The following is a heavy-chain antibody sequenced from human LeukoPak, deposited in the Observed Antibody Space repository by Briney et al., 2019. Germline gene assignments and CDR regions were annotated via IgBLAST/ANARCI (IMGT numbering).Heavy chain of an antibody. D-gene: IGHD1-26*01. CDR1: GYTFTGYY. J-gene: IGHJ5*02. CDR3: ARVGASNNWFDP. Sequence: GASVKVSCKAAGYTFTGYYMHWVRQAHGQGLEWMGWINPSSGGTNYAQKFQSRVTMTRDTSISTAYMEPSRLRSDDTAVYYCARVGASNNWFDPWGQGTLVTVSS. CDR2: INPSSGGT. V-gene: IGHV1-2*02.